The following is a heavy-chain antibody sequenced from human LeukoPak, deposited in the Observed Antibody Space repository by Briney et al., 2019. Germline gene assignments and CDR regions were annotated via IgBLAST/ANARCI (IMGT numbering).Heavy chain of an antibody. CDR2: IKSKSDGGTT. CDR1: GFTFSNAW. CDR3: TTVKGAAGTFGYYFDD. V-gene: IGHV3-15*01. Sequence: PGGSLRLSCAASGFTFSNAWMAWVRHAPGKGLEWVGRIKSKSDGGTTDDAAPVKGRFTISRDDSKNTLYLQLNSLKTEDTAVYYCTTVKGAAGTFGYYFDDWGQGTLVTVSS. D-gene: IGHD3-16*01. J-gene: IGHJ4*02.